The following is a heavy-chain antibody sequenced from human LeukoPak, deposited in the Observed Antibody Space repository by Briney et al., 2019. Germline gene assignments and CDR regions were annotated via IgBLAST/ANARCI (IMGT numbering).Heavy chain of an antibody. CDR2: IRYDGSNK. J-gene: IGHJ4*02. CDR3: AKVGPYEDSGPDY. CDR1: GFTFSSYG. Sequence: GGSLRLSCAASGFTFSSYGMHWVRQAPGKGLEWVAFIRYDGSNKYYADSVKGRFTISRDDSKSTVFLQMNSLRNEDTAVYYCAKVGPYEDSGPDYWGQGTLVTVSS. D-gene: IGHD6-19*01. V-gene: IGHV3-30*02.